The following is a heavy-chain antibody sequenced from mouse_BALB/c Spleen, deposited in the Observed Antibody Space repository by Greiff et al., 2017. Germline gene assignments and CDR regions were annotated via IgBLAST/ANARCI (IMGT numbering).Heavy chain of an antibody. V-gene: IGHV14-3*02. CDR2: IDPANGNT. J-gene: IGHJ4*01. CDR1: GFNIKDTY. D-gene: IGHD2-1*01. Sequence: EVQLQQSGAELVKPGASVKLSCTASGFNIKDTYMHWVKQRPEQGLEWIGRIDPANGNTKYDPKFQGKATITADTSSNTAYLQLSSLTSEDTAVYYCARCGNYGGYAMDYGGQGTSVTVSS. CDR3: ARCGNYGGYAMDY.